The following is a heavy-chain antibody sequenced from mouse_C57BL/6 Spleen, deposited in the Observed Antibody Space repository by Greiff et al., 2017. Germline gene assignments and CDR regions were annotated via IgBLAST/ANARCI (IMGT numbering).Heavy chain of an antibody. CDR1: GFTFSDYG. J-gene: IGHJ2*01. D-gene: IGHD6-1*01. V-gene: IGHV5-17*01. Sequence: EVQVVESGGGLVKPGGSLKLSCAASGFTFSDYGMHWVRQAPEKGLEWVAYISSGSSTIYYADPVKGRCTIARDNAKNTLCLQMTSLRSEDTAMYYCARAKTTLDYWGQGTTLTVSS. CDR2: ISSGSSTI. CDR3: ARAKTTLDY.